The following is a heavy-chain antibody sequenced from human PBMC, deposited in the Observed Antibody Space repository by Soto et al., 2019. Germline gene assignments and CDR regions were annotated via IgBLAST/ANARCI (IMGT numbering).Heavy chain of an antibody. Sequence: QLQLQESGPGLVKPSETLSLTCTVSGGSISSSSYYWGWIRQPPGKGLEWIGSIYYSGSTYYNPSLRRRVAITVETSKKQFSLKLSSVAAADTAVYYCARRPGWAPDRYFDLWGRGTLVTVSS. V-gene: IGHV4-39*01. J-gene: IGHJ2*01. CDR2: IYYSGST. CDR3: ARRPGWAPDRYFDL. D-gene: IGHD1-26*01. CDR1: GGSISSSSYY.